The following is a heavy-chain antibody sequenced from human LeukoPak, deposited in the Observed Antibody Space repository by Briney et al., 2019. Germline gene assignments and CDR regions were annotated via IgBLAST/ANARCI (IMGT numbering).Heavy chain of an antibody. CDR2: INHSGST. J-gene: IGHJ4*02. Sequence: PSETLSLTCAVYGGSFSGYYWSWIRQPPGKGLEWIGEINHSGSTNYNPSLKSRVTISVDTSNNQFSLKLSSVTAADTAVYYCARSWDQYYFDYWGQGTLVTVSS. D-gene: IGHD1-26*01. V-gene: IGHV4-34*01. CDR3: ARSWDQYYFDY. CDR1: GGSFSGYY.